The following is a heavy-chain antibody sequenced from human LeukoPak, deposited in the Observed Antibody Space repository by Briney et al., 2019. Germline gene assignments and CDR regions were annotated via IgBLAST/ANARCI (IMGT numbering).Heavy chain of an antibody. J-gene: IGHJ4*02. V-gene: IGHV3-53*01. Sequence: GGSLRLSCAGSGYTFRSNYMTWVRQAPGKGLEWVSLIFGGGDTRYTESVKGRFTISKDNSKNKVYFQMKSLRADDTAVYFCWRPNVLSSVDFWGQGTLVTVAS. CDR2: IFGGGDT. CDR1: GYTFRSNY. D-gene: IGHD5/OR15-5a*01. CDR3: WRPNVLSSVDF.